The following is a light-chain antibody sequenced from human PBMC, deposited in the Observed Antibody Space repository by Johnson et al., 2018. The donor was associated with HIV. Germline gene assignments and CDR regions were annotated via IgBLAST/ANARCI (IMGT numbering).Light chain of an antibody. CDR1: SSNIGNNY. J-gene: IGLJ1*01. CDR2: ENN. V-gene: IGLV1-51*02. CDR3: GTWDSSLNVFV. Sequence: QSVLTQPPSVSAAPGQKVTISCSGSSSNIGNNYVSWYQQLPGTAPKLLIYENNKRPSGTPDRFSGSKSGTAATLGITGLQTGDEADFYCGTWDSSLNVFVFGTGTKVTVL.